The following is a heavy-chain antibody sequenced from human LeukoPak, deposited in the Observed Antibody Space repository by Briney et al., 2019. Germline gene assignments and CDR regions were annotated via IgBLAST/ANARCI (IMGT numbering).Heavy chain of an antibody. D-gene: IGHD2-2*01. CDR3: ARAIVVVPRAFDY. CDR1: GYTFTGYY. Sequence: GASVKVSCKASGYTFTGYYMHWVRQAPGQGLEWMGWINPNSGGTNYAQKFQGRVTMTRDTSISTAYMELSRLRSDDTAVYYCARAIVVVPRAFDYWGQGTLVTVSS. V-gene: IGHV1-2*02. J-gene: IGHJ4*02. CDR2: INPNSGGT.